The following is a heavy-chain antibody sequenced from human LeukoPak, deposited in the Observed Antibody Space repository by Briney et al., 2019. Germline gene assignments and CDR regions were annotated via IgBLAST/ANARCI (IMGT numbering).Heavy chain of an antibody. CDR3: ARDMRGDGFDI. V-gene: IGHV3-7*04. Sequence: GGSLRLSCVASGFTFSTFWMTWVRQAPGKGLERVANIRQDGSEKYYVDSVEGRFTISRDNAKKSLFLQMNSLRVEDTAVYYCARDMRGDGFDIWGQGTMVTVSS. CDR2: IRQDGSEK. D-gene: IGHD2-2*01. CDR1: GFTFSTFW. J-gene: IGHJ3*02.